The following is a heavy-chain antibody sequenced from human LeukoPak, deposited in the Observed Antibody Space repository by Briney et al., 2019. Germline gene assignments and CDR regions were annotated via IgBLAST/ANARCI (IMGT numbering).Heavy chain of an antibody. Sequence: SVKVSCKASGGTFSSYAISWVRQAPGQGLEWTGGIIPIFGTANYAQKFQGRVTITTDESTSTAYMELSSLRSEDTAVYYCARWWLRSRRNWFDPWGQGTLVTVSS. CDR2: IIPIFGTA. J-gene: IGHJ5*02. V-gene: IGHV1-69*05. D-gene: IGHD5-12*01. CDR1: GGTFSSYA. CDR3: ARWWLRSRRNWFDP.